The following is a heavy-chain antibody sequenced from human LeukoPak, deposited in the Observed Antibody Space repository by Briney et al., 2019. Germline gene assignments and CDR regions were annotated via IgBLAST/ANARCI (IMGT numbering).Heavy chain of an antibody. Sequence: PSETLSLTCTVSGGSISSGSYYWSCIQQPAGKGLECIGRIYTSGSTNYNPSLKSRVTISVDTSKNQFSLKLSSVTAADTAVYYCARLGIAARRAEYFQHWGQGTLVTVSS. CDR1: GGSISSGSYY. J-gene: IGHJ1*01. V-gene: IGHV4-61*02. D-gene: IGHD6-6*01. CDR2: IYTSGST. CDR3: ARLGIAARRAEYFQH.